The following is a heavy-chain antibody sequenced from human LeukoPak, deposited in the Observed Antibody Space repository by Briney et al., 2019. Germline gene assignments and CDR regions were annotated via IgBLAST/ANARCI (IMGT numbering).Heavy chain of an antibody. D-gene: IGHD5-24*01. J-gene: IGHJ5*02. CDR2: INPNSGGT. Sequence: GASVKVSCKASGYTFTGYYMHWVRQAPGQGLEWMGWINPNSGGTNYAQKFQGRVTMTRDTSISTAYMELSRLRSDDTAAYYCARGMATIRSKGDWFDPWGQGTLVTVSS. V-gene: IGHV1-2*02. CDR3: ARGMATIRSKGDWFDP. CDR1: GYTFTGYY.